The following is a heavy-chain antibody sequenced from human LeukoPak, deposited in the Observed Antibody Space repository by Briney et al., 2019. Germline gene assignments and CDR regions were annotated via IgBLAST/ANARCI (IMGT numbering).Heavy chain of an antibody. CDR1: GGSITSSAYY. Sequence: SETLSLTCTVSGGSITSSAYYWGWIRQPPGKGLEWIGSIYYSGSTYYKTSLKSRVTISVDTSKNQLSLRLSSVTAADTAVYYCVRHPTKITVAQGVRRWGQGTLVTVSS. D-gene: IGHD3-10*01. CDR2: IYYSGST. CDR3: VRHPTKITVAQGVRR. V-gene: IGHV4-39*01. J-gene: IGHJ4*02.